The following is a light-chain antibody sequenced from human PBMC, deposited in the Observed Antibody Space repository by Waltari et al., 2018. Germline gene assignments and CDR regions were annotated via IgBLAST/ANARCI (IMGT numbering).Light chain of an antibody. V-gene: IGLV2-23*01. CDR1: SNDVWRYDF. CDR3: SSYAGLGPVL. J-gene: IGLJ2*01. CDR2: GDN. Sequence: QSALTQPASVSGSPGQSITISCTGISNDVWRYDFVSWYQQHPDRAPKVVISGDNKRPSGVPNRFSAANAGNTASLTISGLQAEDEAHYYCSSYAGLGPVLFGGGTKLTV.